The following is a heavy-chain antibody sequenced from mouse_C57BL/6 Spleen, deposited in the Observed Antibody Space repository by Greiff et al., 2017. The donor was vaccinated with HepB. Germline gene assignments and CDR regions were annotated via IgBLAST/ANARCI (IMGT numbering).Heavy chain of an antibody. Sequence: VQLQQPGAELVKPGASVKLSCKASGYTFTSYWMQWVKQRPGQGLEWIGEIDPSDSYTNYNQKFKGKATLTVDTSSSTAYMQLSSLTSEDSAVYYCARRYYRYFDVWGTGTTVTVSS. J-gene: IGHJ1*03. V-gene: IGHV1-50*01. CDR1: GYTFTSYW. CDR3: ARRYYRYFDV. CDR2: IDPSDSYT.